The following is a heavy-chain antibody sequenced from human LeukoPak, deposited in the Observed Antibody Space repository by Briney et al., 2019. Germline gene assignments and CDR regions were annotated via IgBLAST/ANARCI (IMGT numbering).Heavy chain of an antibody. D-gene: IGHD4-23*01. Sequence: SQTLSLTCAISGDSVSSSSAAWTWIRQSPSRGLEWLGRTYYRSKWQSDYAVSVKGRITINPDTSKNQFSLQLNSVTPEDTAIYYCAREWGRGGNSVDYFDYWGQGTLVTVSS. CDR3: AREWGRGGNSVDYFDY. V-gene: IGHV6-1*01. CDR1: GDSVSSSSAA. CDR2: TYYRSKWQS. J-gene: IGHJ4*02.